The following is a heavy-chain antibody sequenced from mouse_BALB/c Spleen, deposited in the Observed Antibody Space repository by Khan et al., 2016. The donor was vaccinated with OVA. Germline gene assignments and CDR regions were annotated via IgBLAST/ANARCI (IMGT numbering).Heavy chain of an antibody. CDR2: IYPGTDNT. CDR1: GYIFTSYW. Sequence: QVQLQQSGAELVRPGTSVKLSCKTSGYIFTSYWIHWVKQRSGQGLEWIARIYPGTDNTYYNEKFKDTATLTADKSSSTAYLQLSSLKSEDSAVFFCAREEALYYFDYWGQGTTLTVSS. D-gene: IGHD3-2*02. V-gene: IGHV1S132*01. CDR3: AREEALYYFDY. J-gene: IGHJ2*01.